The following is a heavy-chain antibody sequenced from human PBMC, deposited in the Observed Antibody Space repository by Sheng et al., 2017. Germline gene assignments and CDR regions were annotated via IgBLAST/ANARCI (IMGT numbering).Heavy chain of an antibody. V-gene: IGHV4-34*01. CDR3: ARGRSYDFWSGYYYFDY. J-gene: IGHJ4*02. Sequence: QVQLQQWGAGLLKPSETLSLTCAVYGGSFSGYYWSWIRQPPGKGLEWIGEINHSGSTNYNPSLKSRVTISVDTSKNQFSLKLSSVTAADTAVYYCARGRSYDFWSGYYYFDYWGQGTLVTVSS. CDR1: GGSFSGYY. D-gene: IGHD3-3*01. CDR2: INHSGST.